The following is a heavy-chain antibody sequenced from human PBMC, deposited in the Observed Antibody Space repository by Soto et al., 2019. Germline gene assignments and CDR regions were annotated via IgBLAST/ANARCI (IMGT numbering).Heavy chain of an antibody. Sequence: QVQLMESGGGVVQPGRSLRLSCAASGFTFSSYGMHWVRQAPGKVLELVAVISDDGSNKYYADSVKGRFTISRDNSKNTLYLQMNSLRAEDTAVYYCAKDASVLGHQPPQLYGMDVWGQGTTVTVSS. D-gene: IGHD1-1*01. J-gene: IGHJ6*02. CDR2: ISDDGSNK. CDR3: AKDASVLGHQPPQLYGMDV. CDR1: GFTFSSYG. V-gene: IGHV3-30*18.